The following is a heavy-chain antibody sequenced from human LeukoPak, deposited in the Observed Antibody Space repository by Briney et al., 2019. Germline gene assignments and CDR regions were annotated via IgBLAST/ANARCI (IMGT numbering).Heavy chain of an antibody. CDR3: AISGYENYYYGMDV. CDR1: GYTFTNYG. CDR2: ISPYNDNT. V-gene: IGHV1-18*01. Sequence: GASVKVSRKASGYTFTNYGISWVRQAPGQGLEWMGWISPYNDNTNYAQRLQGRVTMTTDTSTSTAYMELRSLRSDDTAVYYCAISGYENYYYGMDVWGQGTTVTVSS. D-gene: IGHD5-12*01. J-gene: IGHJ6*02.